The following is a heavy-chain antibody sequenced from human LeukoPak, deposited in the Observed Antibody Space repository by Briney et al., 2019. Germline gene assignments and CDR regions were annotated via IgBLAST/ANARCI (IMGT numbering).Heavy chain of an antibody. CDR3: ATKSSGWPDF. V-gene: IGHV3-23*01. CDR2: IGGSGGST. CDR1: GLTFSNYA. J-gene: IGHJ4*02. D-gene: IGHD6-19*01. Sequence: GGSLRLSCAASGLTFSNYAMSWVRQAPGEGLEWVSSIGGSGGSTYYADFVKGRFTISRDNSENTLYLQMYSLRAEDTAVYYCATKSSGWPDFWGQGTLVTVSS.